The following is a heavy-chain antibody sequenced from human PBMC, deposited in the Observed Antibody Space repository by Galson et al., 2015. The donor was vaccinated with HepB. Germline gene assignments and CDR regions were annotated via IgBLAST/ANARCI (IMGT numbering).Heavy chain of an antibody. CDR2: ISYDGSDR. J-gene: IGHJ6*02. D-gene: IGHD6-19*01. V-gene: IGHV3-30*04. CDR1: GFIFRSYA. CDR3: ARREQWPAGRYGMDV. Sequence: SLRLSCAASGFIFRSYAIHWVRQTPGKGLEWVALISYDGSDRYYVDSVKGRFTISRDNSKNTLYQQMNSLRPEDTAVYYCARREQWPAGRYGMDVWGQGTTVTVSS.